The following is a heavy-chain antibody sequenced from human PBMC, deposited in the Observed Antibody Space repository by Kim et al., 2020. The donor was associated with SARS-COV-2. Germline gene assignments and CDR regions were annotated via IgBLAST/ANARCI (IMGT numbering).Heavy chain of an antibody. CDR3: ARPTGSGSYWGAFDS. J-gene: IGHJ3*02. Sequence: ADSVKGRFTIARDNSKNTLYLQMNSLRAEDTAVYYCARPTGSGSYWGAFDSWGQGTMVTVSS. D-gene: IGHD1-26*01. V-gene: IGHV3-30*01.